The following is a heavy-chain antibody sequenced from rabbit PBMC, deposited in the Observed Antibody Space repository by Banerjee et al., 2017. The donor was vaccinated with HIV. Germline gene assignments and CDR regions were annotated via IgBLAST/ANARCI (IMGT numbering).Heavy chain of an antibody. Sequence: QEQLVESGRGLVQPEGSLTLTCTASGFSFSSSYYMCWVRQAPGKGLEWIASIYTSSSGKTWYANWAKGRATISKTSSTTVTLQMSSLTAADTATYFCARASYASSGGWYFDYFNLWGPGTLVTVS. J-gene: IGHJ4*01. D-gene: IGHD1-1*01. CDR1: GFSFSSSYY. V-gene: IGHV1S45*01. CDR2: IYTSSSGKT. CDR3: ARASYASSGGWYFDYFNL.